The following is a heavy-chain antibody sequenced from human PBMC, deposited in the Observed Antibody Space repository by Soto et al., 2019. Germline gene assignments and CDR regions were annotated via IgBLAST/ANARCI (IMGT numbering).Heavy chain of an antibody. J-gene: IGHJ4*02. CDR1: GFTFSSYA. CDR3: ARELNNWNDPERLYYFDY. CDR2: ISYDGSNK. Sequence: QVQLVESGGGVVQPGRSLRLSCAASGFTFSSYAMHWVRQAPGKGLEWVAVISYDGSNKYYADSVKGRFTISRDNSKNTLYLQMNSLRAEDTAVYYCARELNNWNDPERLYYFDYWGQGTLVTVSS. V-gene: IGHV3-30-3*01. D-gene: IGHD1-20*01.